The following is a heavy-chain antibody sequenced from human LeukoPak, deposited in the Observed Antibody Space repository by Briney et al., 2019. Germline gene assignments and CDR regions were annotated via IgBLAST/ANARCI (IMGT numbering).Heavy chain of an antibody. V-gene: IGHV1-8*01. Sequence: ASVKVSCKASGYTFTSYDINWVRQATGQGLEWMGWMNPNSGNTGYAQKFQGRVTMTRNTSISTAYMELSSLRSEDTAVYYCARAYRVTGTERDYYYMDVWGKGTTVTVFS. J-gene: IGHJ6*03. D-gene: IGHD1-20*01. CDR1: GYTFTSYD. CDR3: ARAYRVTGTERDYYYMDV. CDR2: MNPNSGNT.